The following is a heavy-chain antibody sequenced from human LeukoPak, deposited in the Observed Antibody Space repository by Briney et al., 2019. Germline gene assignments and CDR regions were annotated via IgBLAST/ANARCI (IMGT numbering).Heavy chain of an antibody. CDR1: GYTFTGYY. Sequence: ASVKVSCKASGYTFTGYYMHWVRQAPGQGLEWMGWINPNSGGTNYAQKFQGRVTMTRDTSISTAYMELSRLRSDDTAVYCCASALDYYGSGSLTYFDYWGQGTLVTVSS. CDR3: ASALDYYGSGSLTYFDY. V-gene: IGHV1-2*02. CDR2: INPNSGGT. D-gene: IGHD3-10*01. J-gene: IGHJ4*02.